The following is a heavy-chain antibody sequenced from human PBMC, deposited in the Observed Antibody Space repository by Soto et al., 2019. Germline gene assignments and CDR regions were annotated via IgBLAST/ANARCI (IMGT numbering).Heavy chain of an antibody. V-gene: IGHV1-69*06. J-gene: IGHJ4*02. Sequence: QVQLMQSGAEVKKPGSSVKVSCKASGGTISTNVISWVRQAPGQGLEWMGEIMPIFAAPNNAQKFQGRLTITADTSTTTVYMELSSMTSEDTAVYCFATGARYCSGGSCYPDDWGQGTLVIVSS. D-gene: IGHD2-15*01. CDR1: GGTISTNV. CDR2: IMPIFAAP. CDR3: ATGARYCSGGSCYPDD.